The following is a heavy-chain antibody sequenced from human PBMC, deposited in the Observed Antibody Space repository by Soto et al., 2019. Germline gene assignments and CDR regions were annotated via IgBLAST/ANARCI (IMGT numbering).Heavy chain of an antibody. D-gene: IGHD2-2*01. CDR3: ARGGERKYPPNAFDI. CDR1: GFTFSSYS. Sequence: GGSLRLSCAASGFTFSSYSMNWVRRAPGKGLEWVSSISSSSSYIDYAESVKGRFTISRDNAKNSLYLEMNSLRAEDTAVYYCARGGERKYPPNAFDIWGQGTMVTVSS. V-gene: IGHV3-21*01. CDR2: ISSSSSYI. J-gene: IGHJ3*02.